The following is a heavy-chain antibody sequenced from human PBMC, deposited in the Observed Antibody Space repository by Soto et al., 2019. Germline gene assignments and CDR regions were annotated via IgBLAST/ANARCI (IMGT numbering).Heavy chain of an antibody. D-gene: IGHD6-25*01. CDR3: ARGCYDASGYSAPFDS. Sequence: SETLSLTCTVSGGSITGNYWNWIRQASGKGPEWIGYVHYTGSTNYNPSLESRVTMSTDSSKNQVSLELRSMTAADTALYYCARGCYDASGYSAPFDSWGQGTQVTVS. J-gene: IGHJ4*02. CDR1: GGSITGNY. V-gene: IGHV4-59*01. CDR2: VHYTGST.